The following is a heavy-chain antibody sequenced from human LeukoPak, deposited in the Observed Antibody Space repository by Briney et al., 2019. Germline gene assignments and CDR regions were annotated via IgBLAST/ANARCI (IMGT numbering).Heavy chain of an antibody. Sequence: SETLSLTCTGSGGSIRSLYWNWIRQPPGKGLEWIGHIYNGGSTNYNPSLKGRVTISVDTSKNQFSLKLSSVTAADTAVYNCARDGSGSYFNWFDPWGQGTLVTVSS. J-gene: IGHJ5*02. CDR3: ARDGSGSYFNWFDP. CDR1: GGSIRSLY. CDR2: IYNGGST. V-gene: IGHV4-59*11. D-gene: IGHD1-26*01.